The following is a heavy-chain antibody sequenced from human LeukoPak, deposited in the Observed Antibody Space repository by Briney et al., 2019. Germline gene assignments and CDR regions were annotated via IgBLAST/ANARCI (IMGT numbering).Heavy chain of an antibody. J-gene: IGHJ3*02. Sequence: GESLKISCQGSGYSFFSYWIGWVRQMPGKGLEWMGIIYPGDSDTRYSPSFQGQVTISADKSISTAYLQWSSLKASDTAMYYCARQKTPYYDLWSGYYDAFDIWGQGTMVTVSS. CDR2: IYPGDSDT. CDR3: ARQKTPYYDLWSGYYDAFDI. CDR1: GYSFFSYW. D-gene: IGHD3-3*01. V-gene: IGHV5-51*01.